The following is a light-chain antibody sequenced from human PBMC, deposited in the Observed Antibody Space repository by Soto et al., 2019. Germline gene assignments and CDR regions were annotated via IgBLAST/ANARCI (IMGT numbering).Light chain of an antibody. V-gene: IGKV3-20*01. CDR3: QQYGSSSYT. CDR1: QSVSSSY. J-gene: IGKJ2*01. CDR2: GAS. Sequence: EIVLTQSPGTLSLSPGERATLSCRASQSVSSSYLAWYQQKPGQTPRLLIYGASSRATGIPDRFSGSGSETDFTLTISRLEPEDFAVYYCQQYGSSSYTFGQWTKLEIK.